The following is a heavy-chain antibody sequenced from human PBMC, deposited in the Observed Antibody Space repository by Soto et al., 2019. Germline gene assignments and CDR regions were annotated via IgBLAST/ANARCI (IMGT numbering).Heavy chain of an antibody. Sequence: EVLLLESGGGLVQSGGSLRLTCAASGFTFSTYTMSWVRQAPGEGLEWVSGIIQSGETFYADSVKGRFTISRDNSNNMLYLQIHSLRADDTAVYYCAKDCQPDGRWPFDHWGQGTLVTVSS. J-gene: IGHJ4*02. V-gene: IGHV3-23*01. D-gene: IGHD2-2*01. CDR3: AKDCQPDGRWPFDH. CDR1: GFTFSTYT. CDR2: IIQSGET.